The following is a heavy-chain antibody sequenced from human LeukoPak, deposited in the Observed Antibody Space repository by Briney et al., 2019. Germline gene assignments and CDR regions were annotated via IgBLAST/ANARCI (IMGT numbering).Heavy chain of an antibody. CDR1: GFTFSSYW. D-gene: IGHD3-3*01. J-gene: IGHJ6*04. V-gene: IGHV3-74*01. CDR3: ARVYYYDFWSGYCEDV. Sequence: GRSLRLSCAASGFTFSSYWMHWVRQVPGKGLVWVSRINTDESTTNYADSVKGRFTISRDNAKNTLYLQMNSLRAEDTAVYYCARVYYYDFWSGYCEDVWGKGTTVTVSS. CDR2: INTDESTT.